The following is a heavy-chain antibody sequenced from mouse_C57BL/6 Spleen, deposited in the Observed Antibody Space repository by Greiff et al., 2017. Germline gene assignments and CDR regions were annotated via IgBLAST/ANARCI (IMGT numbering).Heavy chain of an antibody. J-gene: IGHJ4*01. CDR2: IYPGSGST. CDR1: GYTFTSYW. CDR3: ARDRGYYGSNPYAMDY. Sequence: VQLQQPGAELVKPGASVKMSCKASGYTFTSYWITWVKQRPGKGLEWIGDIYPGSGSTNYNEKLKSNATLTVDTSSSTAYMQLSRLTSEDSAVYYCARDRGYYGSNPYAMDYWGQGTSVTVSS. V-gene: IGHV1-55*01. D-gene: IGHD1-1*01.